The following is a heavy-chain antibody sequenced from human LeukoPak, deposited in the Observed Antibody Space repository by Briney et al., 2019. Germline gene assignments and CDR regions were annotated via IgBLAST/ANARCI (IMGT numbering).Heavy chain of an antibody. D-gene: IGHD3-22*01. J-gene: IGHJ4*02. CDR3: ARGTTYYYDSSGYKYYFDY. CDR1: GGTFSSYA. CDR2: IIPIFGTA. Sequence: GASVKVSCKASGGTFSSYAISWVRQAPGQGLEWMGGIIPIFGTANYAQKFRGRVTITTDESTSTAYMELSSLRSEDTAVYYCARGTTYYYDSSGYKYYFDYWGQGTLVTVSS. V-gene: IGHV1-69*05.